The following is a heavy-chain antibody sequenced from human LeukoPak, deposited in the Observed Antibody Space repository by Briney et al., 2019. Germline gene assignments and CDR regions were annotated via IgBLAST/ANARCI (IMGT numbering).Heavy chain of an antibody. CDR3: VREQFSHTSNYFDI. D-gene: IGHD5-24*01. J-gene: IGHJ4*02. V-gene: IGHV3-43*02. Sequence: GGSLRLSWAASGFMFDDYAMHWVRQVRGRGLEWVSLISGDAVSSFYTDSVKGRFTISRDNNNSSLSLQMRRLTTEDTAFYYCVREQFSHTSNYFDIWGQGILVTVSS. CDR1: GFMFDDYA. CDR2: ISGDAVSS.